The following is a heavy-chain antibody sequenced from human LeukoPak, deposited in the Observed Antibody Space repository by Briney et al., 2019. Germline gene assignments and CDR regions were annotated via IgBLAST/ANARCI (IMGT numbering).Heavy chain of an antibody. V-gene: IGHV4-34*01. CDR3: ARAGTEAMTTPAYPVFYYFYLDV. CDR2: ISHSGRT. Sequence: SDTLSLTCVVNGDSFTAYSWNWIRQSPGKGLEWIGEISHSGRTHYNPSLASRVTFSLDTSKTQFSLEVKSVTAADTAVYYCARAGTEAMTTPAYPVFYYFYLDVWGTGTTVTVS. CDR1: GDSFTAYS. D-gene: IGHD4-11*01. J-gene: IGHJ6*03.